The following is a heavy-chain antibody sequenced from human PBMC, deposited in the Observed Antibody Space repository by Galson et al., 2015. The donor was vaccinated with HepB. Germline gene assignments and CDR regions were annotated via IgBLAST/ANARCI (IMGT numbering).Heavy chain of an antibody. CDR3: ARETRRWFDP. J-gene: IGHJ5*02. Sequence: SVKVSCKASGYTFTSYYMHWVRQAPGQGLEWMGWISAYNGNTNYAQKLQGRVTMTTDTSTSTAYMELRSLRSDDTAVYYCARETRRWFDPWGQGTLVTVSS. V-gene: IGHV1-18*04. CDR1: GYTFTSYY. CDR2: ISAYNGNT.